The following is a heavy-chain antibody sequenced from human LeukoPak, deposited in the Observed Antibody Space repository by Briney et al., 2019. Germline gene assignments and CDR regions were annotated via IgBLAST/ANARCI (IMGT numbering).Heavy chain of an antibody. D-gene: IGHD3-10*01. J-gene: IGHJ3*02. CDR1: GVSISSGSNY. CDR3: ARSDGYGLVGI. V-gene: IGHV4-39*07. Sequence: SETLSLTCRVSGVSISSGSNYWGWIRQPPGNTLEWIGSIYSSGSTYYNSSLKSRVIILIDTAKNHFSLNLSSVTAADTAVYYCARSDGYGLVGIWGQGTMVTVSS. CDR2: IYSSGST.